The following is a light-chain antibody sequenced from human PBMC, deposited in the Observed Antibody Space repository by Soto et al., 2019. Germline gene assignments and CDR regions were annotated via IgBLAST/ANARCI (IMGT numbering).Light chain of an antibody. J-gene: IGKJ1*01. CDR2: GAS. V-gene: IGKV3-20*01. CDR3: QQYGSSPGT. CDR1: QSVSSSY. Sequence: EIVLTQSPGTLSLSPGERATLSCRASQSVSSSYLAWYQQKPGQAPRLLIYGASSRATGIPDRFSGSGSGTDFTITISRLEPEDFAEYYCQQYGSSPGTFGQGTKVEIK.